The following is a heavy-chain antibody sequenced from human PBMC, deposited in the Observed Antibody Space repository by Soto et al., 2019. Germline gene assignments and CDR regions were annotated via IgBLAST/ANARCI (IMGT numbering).Heavy chain of an antibody. CDR3: ARHAPGAACFDY. CDR1: GGSISSGVYY. V-gene: IGHV4-39*01. J-gene: IGHJ4*02. CDR2: IYYSGST. Sequence: QLQLQESGPGLVKPSETLSLTCTVSGGSISSGVYYWGWVRQPPGKGLEWIGSIYYSGSTFYNPSLKSRVTVSVDTSKNQFSLKLSSVTAADTAVYYCARHAPGAACFDYWGQGTLVTVSS. D-gene: IGHD3-10*01.